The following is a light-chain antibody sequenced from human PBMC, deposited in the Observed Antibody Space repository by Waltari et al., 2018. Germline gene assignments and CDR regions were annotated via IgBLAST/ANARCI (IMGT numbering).Light chain of an antibody. Sequence: EIVLTQSPGTLSLSPGERATLSCRASQSVDNNYLAWFQQQPGQAPRLLIYGGSTRATGIPDRFSGSGSGTDFTLTISRLEPEDSAVYFCHLYGSARTFGGGTKVEIK. V-gene: IGKV3-20*01. CDR2: GGS. CDR1: QSVDNNY. CDR3: HLYGSART. J-gene: IGKJ4*01.